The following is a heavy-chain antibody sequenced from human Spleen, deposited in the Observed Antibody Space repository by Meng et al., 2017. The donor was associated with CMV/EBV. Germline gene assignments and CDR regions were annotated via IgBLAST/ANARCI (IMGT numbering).Heavy chain of an antibody. D-gene: IGHD4-23*01. Sequence: SVKVSCKASGGNLNSYTIAWVRQVPGQGLEWMGRIVPYYGTTDYAQKFQGRFTLTADKSTGTAYMELSSLRSEDTAIYYCAKHFPSRIQLLDLWGQGTLVTVFS. CDR2: IVPYYGTT. CDR3: AKHFPSRIQLLDL. J-gene: IGHJ5*02. CDR1: GGNLNSYT. V-gene: IGHV1-69*08.